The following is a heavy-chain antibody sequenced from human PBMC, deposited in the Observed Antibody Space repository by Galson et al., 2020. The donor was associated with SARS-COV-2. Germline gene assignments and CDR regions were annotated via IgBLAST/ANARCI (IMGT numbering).Heavy chain of an antibody. CDR2: IHYSRIT. CDR3: ARDNPSDSSGWIPDAFDI. CDR1: GGSISSGGYY. J-gene: IGHJ3*02. D-gene: IGHD3-22*01. Sequence: SVTLSLTCTVSGGSISSGGYYWSRNRQHPGKGLERIGSIHYSRITTYNTSLKKRVTISVDTSKNQFSLKLSSVTAADTAVYYCARDNPSDSSGWIPDAFDIWGQGTMVTVSS. V-gene: IGHV4-31*03.